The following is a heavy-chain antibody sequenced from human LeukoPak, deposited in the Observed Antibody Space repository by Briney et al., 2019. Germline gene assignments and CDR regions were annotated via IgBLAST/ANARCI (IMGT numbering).Heavy chain of an antibody. V-gene: IGHV4-34*01. CDR2: INHSGST. Sequence: SETLSLTCAVYGGSFSGYYWSWIRQPPGKGLEWIGEINHSGSTNYNPSLQSRVTISVDTSKNQFSLKLSSVTAADTAVYYCASLGIAVAGLTFDYWGQGTLVTVSS. J-gene: IGHJ4*02. D-gene: IGHD6-19*01. CDR1: GGSFSGYY. CDR3: ASLGIAVAGLTFDY.